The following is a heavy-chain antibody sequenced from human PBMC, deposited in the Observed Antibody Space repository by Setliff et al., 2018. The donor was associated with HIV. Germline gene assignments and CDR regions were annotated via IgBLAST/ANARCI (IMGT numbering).Heavy chain of an antibody. Sequence: GGSLRLSCAASGFTFSSYAMNWVRQAPGKGLEWVSVIGGSGGSAYYADSVKGRFTISRGNSKNTLYLQMNSLRAEDTAVYYCAKGTYSYDSSGPDYWGQGTLVTVSS. CDR2: IGGSGGSA. CDR3: AKGTYSYDSSGPDY. J-gene: IGHJ4*02. V-gene: IGHV3-23*01. CDR1: GFTFSSYA. D-gene: IGHD3-22*01.